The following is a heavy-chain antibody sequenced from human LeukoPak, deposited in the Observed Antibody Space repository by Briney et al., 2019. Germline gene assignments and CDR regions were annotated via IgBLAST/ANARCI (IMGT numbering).Heavy chain of an antibody. J-gene: IGHJ4*02. D-gene: IGHD3-22*01. V-gene: IGHV1-8*01. Sequence: GASVKVSCKASGYTFTSYDINWVRQATGQGLEWMGWMNPNSGNAGYAQKFQGRVTMTRNTSISTAYMELSSLRSEDTAVYYCATGRGAARHLRGRYYDSSGYYGYWGQGTLVTVSS. CDR3: ATGRGAARHLRGRYYDSSGYYGY. CDR2: MNPNSGNA. CDR1: GYTFTSYD.